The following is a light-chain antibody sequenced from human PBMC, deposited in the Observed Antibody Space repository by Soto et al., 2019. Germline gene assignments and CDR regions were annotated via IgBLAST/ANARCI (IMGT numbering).Light chain of an antibody. Sequence: DIQMTQSPSSVSASVGDRVTITCRASQDISTWLAWYQQKPGKAPRLLIYSASSVHTGVPSWFSGSGSGTDFTLTIRSLQPEDVATYFCQQTDSLPCTFGQGTKVEI. V-gene: IGKV1-12*01. CDR1: QDISTW. CDR3: QQTDSLPCT. CDR2: SAS. J-gene: IGKJ1*01.